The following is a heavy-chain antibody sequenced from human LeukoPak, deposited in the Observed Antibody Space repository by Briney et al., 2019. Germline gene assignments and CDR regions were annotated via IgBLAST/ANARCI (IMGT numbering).Heavy chain of an antibody. J-gene: IGHJ6*03. V-gene: IGHV3-23*01. CDR1: GFTFSSYA. CDR3: AKGPHRIAVAGTGGYMDV. CDR2: ISGSGGST. Sequence: PGESLKISCAASGFTFSSYAMSWVRQAPGKGLEWVSAISGSGGSTYYADSVKGRFTISRDNSKNTLYLQMNSLRAEDTAVYYCAKGPHRIAVAGTGGYMDVWGKGTTVTVSS. D-gene: IGHD6-19*01.